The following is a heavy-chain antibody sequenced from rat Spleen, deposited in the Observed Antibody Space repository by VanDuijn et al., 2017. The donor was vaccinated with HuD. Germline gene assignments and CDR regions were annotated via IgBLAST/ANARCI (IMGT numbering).Heavy chain of an antibody. D-gene: IGHD4-3*01. Sequence: EVQLVESGGGLVQPGRSMKLSCAASGFTFSSFPMAWVRQAPTKGLEWVATISTSGGSPYYRDSVKGRFTISRDNAKSTLYLQMNSLRSEDTATYYCTRRVGSPSGHYFDYWGQGVMVTVSS. V-gene: IGHV5-46*01. CDR3: TRRVGSPSGHYFDY. CDR1: GFTFSSFP. CDR2: ISTSGGSP. J-gene: IGHJ2*01.